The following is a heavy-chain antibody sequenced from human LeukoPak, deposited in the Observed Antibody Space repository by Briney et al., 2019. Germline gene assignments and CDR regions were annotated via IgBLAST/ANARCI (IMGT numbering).Heavy chain of an antibody. CDR2: IYYSGST. Sequence: PSETLSLTSTVSGVSISSGGYYWSWIRQHPGKGLEWIGYIYYSGSTYYNPSLKSRVTISVDTSKNQFSLKLSSVTAADTAVYYCARFPHCRGTRCYVAGYYSDYWGQGTLVPVSS. J-gene: IGHJ4*02. D-gene: IGHD2-2*01. CDR1: GVSISSGGYY. V-gene: IGHV4-31*03. CDR3: ARFPHCRGTRCYVAGYYSDY.